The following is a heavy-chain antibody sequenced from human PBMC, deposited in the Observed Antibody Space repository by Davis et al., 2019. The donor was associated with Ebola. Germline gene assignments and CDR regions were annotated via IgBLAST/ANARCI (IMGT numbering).Heavy chain of an antibody. D-gene: IGHD3-3*01. CDR1: GFTFDDYA. CDR2: ISGSGGST. CDR3: ANGGVLRFLEWPPRNAFDI. Sequence: GESLKISCAAPGFTFDDYAMHWVRQAPGKGLEWVSAISGSGGSTYYADSVKGRFTISRDNSKNTLYLQMNSLRAEDTAVYYCANGGVLRFLEWPPRNAFDIWGQGTMVTVSS. J-gene: IGHJ3*02. V-gene: IGHV3-23*01.